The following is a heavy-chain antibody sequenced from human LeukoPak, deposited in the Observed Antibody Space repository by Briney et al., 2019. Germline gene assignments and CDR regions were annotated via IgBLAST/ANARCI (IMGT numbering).Heavy chain of an antibody. CDR3: AREGDTAMTAGYYYYMDV. V-gene: IGHV3-30*04. CDR1: GFTFSSYA. CDR2: ISYDGSNK. Sequence: PGRSLRLSCAASGFTFSSYAMHWVRQAPGKGLEWVAVISYDGSNKYYADSVKGRFTISRDNSKNMLYLQMNSLRAEDTAVYYCAREGDTAMTAGYYYYMDVWGKGTTVTVSS. J-gene: IGHJ6*03. D-gene: IGHD5-18*01.